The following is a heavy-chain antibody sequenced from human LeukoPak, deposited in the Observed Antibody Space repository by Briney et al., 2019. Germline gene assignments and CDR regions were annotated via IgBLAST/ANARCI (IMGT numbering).Heavy chain of an antibody. D-gene: IGHD3-22*01. CDR3: AKYYYDSSGYYGYYYYMDV. CDR1: GFTFSSYG. CDR2: IWYDGSNK. V-gene: IGHV3-33*06. J-gene: IGHJ6*03. Sequence: PGGSLRLSCAASGFTFSSYGMHWVRQAPGKGLEWVAVIWYDGSNKYCADSVKGRFTISRDNSKNTLYLQMNSLRAEDTAVYYCAKYYYDSSGYYGYYYYMDVWGKGTTVTVSS.